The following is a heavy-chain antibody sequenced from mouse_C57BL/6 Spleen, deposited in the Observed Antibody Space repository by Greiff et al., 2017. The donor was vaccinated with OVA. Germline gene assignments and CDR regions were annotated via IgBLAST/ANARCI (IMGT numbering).Heavy chain of an antibody. CDR1: GYTFTSYW. CDR2: IHPNSGST. Sequence: QVHVKQPGAELVKPGASVKLSCKASGYTFTSYWMHWVKQRPGQGLEWIGMIHPNSGSTNYNEKFKSKATLTVDKSSSTAYMQLSSLTSEDSAVYYCARRGSTLFDYWGQGTTLTVSS. V-gene: IGHV1-64*01. J-gene: IGHJ2*01. D-gene: IGHD1-1*01. CDR3: ARRGSTLFDY.